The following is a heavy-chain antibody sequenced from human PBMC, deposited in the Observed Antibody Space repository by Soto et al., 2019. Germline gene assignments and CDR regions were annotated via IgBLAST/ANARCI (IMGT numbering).Heavy chain of an antibody. CDR2: IHHAGPT. V-gene: IGHV4-31*03. CDR3: ARRPNCSSTSCYGWDWFDL. J-gene: IGHJ5*02. Sequence: SETLSLTCTVSGGSITTIDYYWTWIRQLPGEGLEWIAYIHHAGPTYYNPSLQSRITISVDTSQNQFSLKLSSVTAADTAVYYCARRPNCSSTSCYGWDWFDLWGQGTLVT. D-gene: IGHD2-2*01. CDR1: GGSITTIDYY.